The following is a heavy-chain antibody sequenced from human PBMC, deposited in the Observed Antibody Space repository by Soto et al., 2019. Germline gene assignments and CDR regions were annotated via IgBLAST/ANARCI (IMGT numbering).Heavy chain of an antibody. D-gene: IGHD2-15*01. CDR3: ARSVGGSSYFVHDY. CDR1: GFSFSSYG. J-gene: IGHJ4*02. CDR2: ISNDGNYQ. V-gene: IGHV3-30*03. Sequence: QVQLVESGGGVVQPGRSLRLSCVASGFSFSSYGMHWVRQAPDKGPEWVAVISNDGNYQYYTDSVKGRFIVSRDNSKDTVYLQMSSLRGDDTAVYYCARSVGGSSYFVHDYWGQGTLVTVSS.